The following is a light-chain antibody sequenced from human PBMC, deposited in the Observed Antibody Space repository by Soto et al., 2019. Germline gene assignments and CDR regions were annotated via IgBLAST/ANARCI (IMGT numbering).Light chain of an antibody. CDR2: EVS. V-gene: IGLV2-8*01. Sequence: QSALTQPPSASGSPGQSVTISCTGTPSDVGASNYASWYQQHPGKAPKLMISEVSQRPSGVPDRFSGSKSGNTASLTVSGLQAEDEAAYSCSSSAGTKNMVFGAGTKLTVL. CDR1: PSDVGASNY. CDR3: SSSAGTKNMV. J-gene: IGLJ2*01.